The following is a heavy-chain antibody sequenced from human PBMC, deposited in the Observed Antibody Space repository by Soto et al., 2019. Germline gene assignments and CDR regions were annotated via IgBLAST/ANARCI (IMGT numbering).Heavy chain of an antibody. V-gene: IGHV1-18*01. CDR2: ISACKGNT. D-gene: IGHD3-22*01. J-gene: IGHJ3*02. CDR1: GGTFSSYT. CDR3: ARDRMIVVVITDAFDI. Sequence: GASVKVSCKASGGTFSSYTISWVRQAPGQGLQWMGWISACKGNTNYAQKLQGRVTMTTDTSTSAAYMELRSLRSDDTAVYYCARDRMIVVVITDAFDIWGQGTMVTVSS.